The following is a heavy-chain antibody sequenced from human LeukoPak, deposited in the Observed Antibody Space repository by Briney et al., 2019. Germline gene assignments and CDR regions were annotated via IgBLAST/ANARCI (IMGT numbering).Heavy chain of an antibody. CDR1: EYSFTSYW. J-gene: IGHJ4*02. D-gene: IGHD6-6*01. CDR2: IYPGDSDT. Sequence: GEPLKFSCKGSEYSFTSYWIGWVRQMPGKGLEWMEIIYPGDSDTRYSPSFQGQVTISADKSISTAYLQWSSLKASDTAMYYCARSIAAQRFDYWGQGTLVTVSS. V-gene: IGHV5-51*01. CDR3: ARSIAAQRFDY.